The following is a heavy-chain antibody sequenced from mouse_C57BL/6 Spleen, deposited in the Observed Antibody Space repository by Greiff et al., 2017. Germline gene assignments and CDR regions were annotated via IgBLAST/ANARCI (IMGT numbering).Heavy chain of an antibody. Sequence: QVQLQQSGPELVKPGASVKISCKASGYAFSSSWMNWVKQRPGKGLEWIGRIYPGDGDTNYNGKFKGKATLTADKSSSTAYMQLSSLTSEDSAVYFCARKGLGLDYWGQGTTLTVSS. J-gene: IGHJ2*01. CDR1: GYAFSSSW. CDR2: IYPGDGDT. CDR3: ARKGLGLDY. D-gene: IGHD4-1*01. V-gene: IGHV1-82*01.